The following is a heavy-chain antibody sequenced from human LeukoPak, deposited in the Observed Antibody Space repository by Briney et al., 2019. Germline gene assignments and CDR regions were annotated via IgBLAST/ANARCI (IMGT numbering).Heavy chain of an antibody. CDR1: GGSISSYY. J-gene: IGHJ4*02. V-gene: IGHV4-34*01. Sequence: SETLSLTCTVSGGSISSYYWSWIRQPPGKGLEWIGEINHSGSTNYNPSLKSRVTISVDTSKNQFSLKLSSVTAADTAVYYCARGEITYYYDSSGYYPAETQPDYWGQGTLVTVSS. D-gene: IGHD3-22*01. CDR3: ARGEITYYYDSSGYYPAETQPDY. CDR2: INHSGST.